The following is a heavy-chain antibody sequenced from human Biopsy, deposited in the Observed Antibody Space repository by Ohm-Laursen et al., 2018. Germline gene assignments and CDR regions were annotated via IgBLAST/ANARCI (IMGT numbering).Heavy chain of an antibody. D-gene: IGHD1-26*01. CDR1: GYSFTKYY. V-gene: IGHV1-69*10. Sequence: ASVKVSCKASGYSFTKYYINWVRQAPGQGLEWMGGIIPIPNVATYAQKFQGRITITADESTSTAYMELSSLTSDDTAVYFCARGEGSSWFDPWGHGTLVTVSS. CDR2: IIPIPNVA. CDR3: ARGEGSSWFDP. J-gene: IGHJ5*02.